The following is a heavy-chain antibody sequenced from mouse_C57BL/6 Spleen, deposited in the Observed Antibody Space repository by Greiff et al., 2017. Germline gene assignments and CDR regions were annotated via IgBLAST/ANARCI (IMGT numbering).Heavy chain of an antibody. Sequence: QQPGAELVRPGSSVKLSCKASGYTFTSYWMDWVKQRPGQGLEWIGNIYPSDSETHYNQKFKDKATLTVDKSSSTAYMQLSSLTSEDSAVYYCARRGLQDAMDYWGQGTSVTVSS. V-gene: IGHV1-61*01. J-gene: IGHJ4*01. CDR3: ARRGLQDAMDY. CDR2: IYPSDSET. D-gene: IGHD2-13*01. CDR1: GYTFTSYW.